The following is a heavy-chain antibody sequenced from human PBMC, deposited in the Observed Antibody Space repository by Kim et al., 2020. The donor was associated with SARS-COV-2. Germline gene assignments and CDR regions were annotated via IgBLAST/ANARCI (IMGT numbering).Heavy chain of an antibody. J-gene: IGHJ6*02. CDR2: IYSGGST. V-gene: IGHV3-53*01. CDR3: ARDPRGYGSGSYGYYYYYGMDV. Sequence: GGSLRLSCAASGFTVSSNYMSWVRQAPGKGLEWVSVIYSGGSTYYADSVKGRFTISRDNSKNTLYLQMNSLRAEDTAVYYCARDPRGYGSGSYGYYYYYGMDVWGQGTTVTVSS. CDR1: GFTVSSNY. D-gene: IGHD3-10*01.